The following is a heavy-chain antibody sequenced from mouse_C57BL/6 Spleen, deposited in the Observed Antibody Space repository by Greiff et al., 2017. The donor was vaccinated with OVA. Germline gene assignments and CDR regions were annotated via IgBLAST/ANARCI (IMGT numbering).Heavy chain of an antibody. V-gene: IGHV5-4*03. Sequence: EVMLVESGGGLVKPGGSLKLSCAASGFTFSSYAMSWVRQTPEKRLEWVATISDGCSYTYYPDNVKGRFTISRDKAKNNLYLQMSHLKSEDTAMYYCARGDGYYDAMDYWGQGTSVTVSS. CDR2: ISDGCSYT. J-gene: IGHJ4*01. CDR1: GFTFSSYA. CDR3: ARGDGYYDAMDY. D-gene: IGHD2-3*01.